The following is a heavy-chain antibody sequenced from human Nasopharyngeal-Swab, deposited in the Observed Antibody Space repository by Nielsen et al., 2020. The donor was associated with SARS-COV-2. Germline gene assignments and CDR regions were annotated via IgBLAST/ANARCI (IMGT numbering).Heavy chain of an antibody. D-gene: IGHD3-10*01. Sequence: SETPSLTCTVSGGSISSSSYYWGWIRQPPGKGLEWIGSIYYSGSTYYNPSLKSRVTMSVDTSKNQFSLKLSSVTAADTAVYYCARERGRGGIWNYYYYYMDVWGKGTTVTVSS. V-gene: IGHV4-39*07. CDR2: IYYSGST. J-gene: IGHJ6*03. CDR3: ARERGRGGIWNYYYYYMDV. CDR1: GGSISSSSYY.